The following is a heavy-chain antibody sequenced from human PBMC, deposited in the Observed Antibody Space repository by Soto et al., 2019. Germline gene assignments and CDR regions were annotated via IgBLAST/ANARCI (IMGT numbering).Heavy chain of an antibody. J-gene: IGHJ5*02. CDR2: MNPNRGNA. D-gene: IGHD4-17*01. Sequence: QVQLVQSGAEVRKPGASVRVSCKATGYSCTRHDIHWLRQAAGQVLEWMGWMNPNRGNAVYAQKFRGRVTMTRNTSISTAYIEVNSLKSEDTAVYFCARGASNDYSHWFDPWGQGTLVTVSS. CDR1: GYSCTRHD. CDR3: ARGASNDYSHWFDP. V-gene: IGHV1-8*01.